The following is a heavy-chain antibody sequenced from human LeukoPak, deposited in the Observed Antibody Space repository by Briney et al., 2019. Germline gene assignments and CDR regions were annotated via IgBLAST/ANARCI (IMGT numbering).Heavy chain of an antibody. J-gene: IGHJ5*02. V-gene: IGHV3-15*01. CDR1: GFTFRNVW. Sequence: GGSLRLSCAGSGFTFRNVWLTWVRQAPGKGREWVGRIKSEADGGTAAYSAPVKGRFLISRDDSRNMVYLQMNSLQTEDTAVYYCSTRLLRSSESSEPWGQGALVTVSS. CDR3: STRLLRSSESSEP. CDR2: IKSEADGGTA. D-gene: IGHD3-3*01.